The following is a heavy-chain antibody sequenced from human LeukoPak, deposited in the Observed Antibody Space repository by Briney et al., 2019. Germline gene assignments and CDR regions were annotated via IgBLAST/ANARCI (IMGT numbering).Heavy chain of an antibody. CDR2: ISGSGGST. D-gene: IGHD5-12*01. V-gene: IGHV3-23*01. Sequence: PGGSLRLSCAASGFTFSSYAMSWVRQAPGKGLEWVSAISGSGGSTYYADSVKGRFTISRDNSKNTLYLQMNSLRAEDTAVYYCAKPGYSGYDSRNDYWGQGTLVTVSS. CDR3: AKPGYSGYDSRNDY. J-gene: IGHJ4*02. CDR1: GFTFSSYA.